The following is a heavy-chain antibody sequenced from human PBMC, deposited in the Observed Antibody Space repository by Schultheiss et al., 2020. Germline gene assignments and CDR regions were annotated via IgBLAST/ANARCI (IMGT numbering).Heavy chain of an antibody. V-gene: IGHV4-4*02. J-gene: IGHJ4*02. CDR1: GYSISSSNW. CDR2: IYHSGST. D-gene: IGHD3-10*01. Sequence: SETLSLTCAVSGYSISSSNWWSWVRQHPGKGLEWIGYIYHSGSTYYNPSLKSRVTISVDTSNNQFSLKLSSVTAADTAVYYCARVLAAYGSLEHWGQGSLVTVSS. CDR3: ARVLAAYGSLEH.